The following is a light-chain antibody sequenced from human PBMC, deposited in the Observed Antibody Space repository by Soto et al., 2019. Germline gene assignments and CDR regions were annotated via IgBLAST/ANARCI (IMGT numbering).Light chain of an antibody. CDR2: DAS. V-gene: IGKV3-11*01. J-gene: IGKJ2*01. Sequence: VLTQSPGTLSLSPGERATLSCRASQSISTNLAWYQQRPGQAPRLLIFDASSRATGVPARFSGSGSGTDFTLTINSLEREDSAVYYCQQFDTSPYTFGQGTKLEIK. CDR3: QQFDTSPYT. CDR1: QSISTN.